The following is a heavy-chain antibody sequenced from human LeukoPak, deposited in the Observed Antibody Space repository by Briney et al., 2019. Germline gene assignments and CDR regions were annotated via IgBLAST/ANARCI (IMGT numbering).Heavy chain of an antibody. CDR2: ISYDGSNK. V-gene: IGHV3-30*03. CDR1: GFTFSSYG. J-gene: IGHJ3*01. Sequence: LRLSCAASGFTFSSYGMHWVRQAPGKGLEWVAVISYDGSNKYYADSVKGRFTISRDNSKNTLYLQMNSLRAEDTAVYYCARDLSYYDSSGYYIGKGAFDLWGQGTMVTVSS. CDR3: ARDLSYYDSSGYYIGKGAFDL. D-gene: IGHD3-22*01.